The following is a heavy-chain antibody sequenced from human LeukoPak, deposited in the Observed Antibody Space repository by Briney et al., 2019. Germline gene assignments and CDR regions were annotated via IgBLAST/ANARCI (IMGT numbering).Heavy chain of an antibody. V-gene: IGHV4-4*02. CDR2: MHHDGSA. Sequence: SETLSLTCAVSGGSITTRNFWSWVRQPPGRGLEWIAEMHHDGSANYNPTLKSRVSMSVDKSKNHFSLRLTSVTAADTAVYYCAREGLGETYFEYWGRGILVTVSS. CDR1: GGSITTRNF. D-gene: IGHD3-10*01. J-gene: IGHJ4*02. CDR3: AREGLGETYFEY.